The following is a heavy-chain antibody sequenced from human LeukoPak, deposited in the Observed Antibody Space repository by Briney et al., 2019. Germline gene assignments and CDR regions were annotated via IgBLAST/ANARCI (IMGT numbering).Heavy chain of an antibody. J-gene: IGHJ4*02. CDR1: GFTFSSYW. Sequence: GGSLRLSXAASGFTFSSYWMHWVRQAPGKGLVWVSRINSDGSSTSYADSVKGRFTISRDNAKNTLYLQMNSLRAEDTAVYYCAGGESRYYFDYWGQGTLVTVSS. CDR3: AGGESRYYFDY. D-gene: IGHD3-16*01. CDR2: INSDGSST. V-gene: IGHV3-74*01.